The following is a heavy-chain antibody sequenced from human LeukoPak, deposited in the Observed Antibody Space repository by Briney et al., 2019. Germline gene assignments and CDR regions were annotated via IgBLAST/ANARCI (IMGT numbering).Heavy chain of an antibody. Sequence: SVKVSCKASGGTFSSYAISWVRQAPGQGLEWMGGIIPNFGTANYAQKFQGRVTITADESTSTAYMELSSLRSEDTAVYYCARGIAEGNYYYYYMDVWGKGTTVTVSS. J-gene: IGHJ6*03. CDR2: IIPNFGTA. V-gene: IGHV1-69*13. D-gene: IGHD6-13*01. CDR3: ARGIAEGNYYYYYMDV. CDR1: GGTFSSYA.